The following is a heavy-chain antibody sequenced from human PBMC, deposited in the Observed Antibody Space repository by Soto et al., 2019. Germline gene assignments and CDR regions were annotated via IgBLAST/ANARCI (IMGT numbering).Heavy chain of an antibody. J-gene: IGHJ6*02. D-gene: IGHD3-3*01. CDR2: IRSKPNNLAA. CDR3: ARHFSWSCGMDA. V-gene: IGHV3-73*02. Sequence: EVQLVQSGGGLVQPGGSLKLSCSASGFTFSGSDIHWVRQASGRGLEWLGRIRSKPNNLAAVYGETVRGRVTFSRDDSQNTAYLQLNSLKSDDTDVYYCARHFSWSCGMDAWGRGTTVTVS. CDR1: GFTFSGSD.